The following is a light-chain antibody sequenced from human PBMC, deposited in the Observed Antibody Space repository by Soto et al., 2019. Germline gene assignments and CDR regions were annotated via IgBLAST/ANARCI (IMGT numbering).Light chain of an antibody. Sequence: EIVMTQSPATLSVSPGERATLSCRASQSVSSNLAWYQQKPGQAPRLLIYGASTRATGIPARFSGSGSGTEFTLTISRLQSADFAVYYCQQHNNWPPLTFGGGTKVEIK. J-gene: IGKJ4*01. CDR2: GAS. CDR1: QSVSSN. CDR3: QQHNNWPPLT. V-gene: IGKV3-15*01.